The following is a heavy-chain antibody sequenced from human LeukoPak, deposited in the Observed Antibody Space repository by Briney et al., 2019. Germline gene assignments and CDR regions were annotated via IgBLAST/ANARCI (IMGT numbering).Heavy chain of an antibody. Sequence: GGSLRLSCAASGFTFSSYAMSWVRQAPGKGLEWVSAISGSGGSTYYADSVKGRITISRDNAKNSLYLQMNSLTAEDTAMYYCARINDYGDNSRLFFDYWGQGTLVTVSS. V-gene: IGHV3-23*01. CDR2: ISGSGGST. CDR1: GFTFSSYA. D-gene: IGHD4-23*01. J-gene: IGHJ4*02. CDR3: ARINDYGDNSRLFFDY.